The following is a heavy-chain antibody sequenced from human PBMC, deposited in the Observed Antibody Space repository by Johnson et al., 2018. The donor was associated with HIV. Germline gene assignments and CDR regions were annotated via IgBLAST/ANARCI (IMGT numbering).Heavy chain of an antibody. CDR2: ISFDGSNK. V-gene: IGHV3-30*18. CDR3: AKSTQASIVRESGPYGAFHI. CDR1: GFTFSSYG. J-gene: IGHJ3*02. D-gene: IGHD3-10*01. Sequence: QVQLVESGGGVVQPGGSLRLSCTASGFTFSSYGMHWVRQAPGQGLEWVALISFDGSNKYYADSVKGRFTISRDNSKNTLYLQMNSLRAEDTAVHYCAKSTQASIVRESGPYGAFHIWGQGTMVTVSS.